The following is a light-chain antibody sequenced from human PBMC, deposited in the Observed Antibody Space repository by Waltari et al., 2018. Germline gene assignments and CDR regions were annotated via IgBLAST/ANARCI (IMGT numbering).Light chain of an antibody. Sequence: DIVMTQSPDSLAVPLCERASISCTSRQSVSKGSNNKNYLAWYQQKPGQPPKLLFYWASTRESGVPDRFSSSGSGTDFTLTISSLQAEDVAIYYCQQYYNAPLTFGGGTKVEIK. CDR3: QQYYNAPLT. CDR1: QSVSKGSNNKNY. V-gene: IGKV4-1*01. J-gene: IGKJ4*01. CDR2: WAS.